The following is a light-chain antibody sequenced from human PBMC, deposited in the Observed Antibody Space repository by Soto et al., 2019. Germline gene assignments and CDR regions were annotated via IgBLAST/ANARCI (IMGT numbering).Light chain of an antibody. J-gene: IGKJ1*01. CDR1: QTISHW. V-gene: IGKV1-5*01. CDR3: QQYNTYWT. CDR2: DAS. Sequence: DIHLTQSPSTLSASVGDRVTITCRASQTISHWLAWYQQKPVKAPKLLIFDASNLENGVPSRFSGSGSGTEFTLTITGLQPDDFATYYCQQYNTYWTFGLCTKVEI.